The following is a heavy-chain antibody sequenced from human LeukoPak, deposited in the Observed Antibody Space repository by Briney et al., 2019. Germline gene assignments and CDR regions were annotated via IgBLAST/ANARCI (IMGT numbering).Heavy chain of an antibody. CDR2: MNPNSGNT. V-gene: IGHV1-8*01. J-gene: IGHJ6*04. Sequence: ASVKVSCKASGYTFTSYDINWVRQATGQGLEWMGWMNPNSGNTDYAQKFQGRVTMTRNNSISTANMELSSLRSEDTAVYYCSRGPRTTGTTLNVWGKGTTVTVSS. CDR1: GYTFTSYD. D-gene: IGHD1-1*01. CDR3: SRGPRTTGTTLNV.